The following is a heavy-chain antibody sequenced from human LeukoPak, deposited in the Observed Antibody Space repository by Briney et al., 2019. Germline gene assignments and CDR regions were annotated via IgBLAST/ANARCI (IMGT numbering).Heavy chain of an antibody. CDR1: GLTFSTSG. D-gene: IGHD1-14*01. V-gene: IGHV3-21*06. CDR3: ATETNGRHYDY. J-gene: IGHJ4*02. Sequence: GGSLRLSCTPSGLTFSTSGFNWVRQAPGRGLEWVASIGPTGSDRYHADSIKGRFTISRDNANNFLYLQMNSLRAEDTAVYYCATETNGRHYDYWGQGTLLTVSS. CDR2: IGPTGSDR.